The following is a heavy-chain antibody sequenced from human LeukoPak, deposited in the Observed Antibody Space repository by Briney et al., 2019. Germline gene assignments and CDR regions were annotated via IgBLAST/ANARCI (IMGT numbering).Heavy chain of an antibody. D-gene: IGHD1-26*01. V-gene: IGHV1-46*01. CDR1: GYTFTSYG. Sequence: ASVKVSCKASGYTFTSYGISWVRQAPGQGLEWMGIINPSGGSTSYAQKFQGRVTMTRDMSTSTVYMELSSLRSEDTAVYYCARDPDYSGSYSASFDYWGQGTLATVSS. CDR3: ARDPDYSGSYSASFDY. J-gene: IGHJ4*02. CDR2: INPSGGST.